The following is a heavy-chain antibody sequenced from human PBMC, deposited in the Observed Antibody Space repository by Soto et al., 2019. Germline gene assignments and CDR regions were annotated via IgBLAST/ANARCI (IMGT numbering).Heavy chain of an antibody. CDR3: GIEHYGGRRYYLDF. Sequence: GGSLRLSCAASGFTFSNYGMHWVRQAPGKGLEWVAVIWYVASGGNTYYADSVKGRFAISRDDSKNTLYLEMNNLRAEDTGVYYCGIEHYGGRRYYLDFWGQGTRVTVSS. V-gene: IGHV3-33*01. CDR2: IWYVASGGNT. CDR1: GFTFSNYG. J-gene: IGHJ4*02. D-gene: IGHD3-10*01.